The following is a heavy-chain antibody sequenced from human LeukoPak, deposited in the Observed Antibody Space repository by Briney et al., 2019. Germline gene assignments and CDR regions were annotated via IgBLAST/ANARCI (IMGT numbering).Heavy chain of an antibody. J-gene: IGHJ5*02. Sequence: ASVKVSCKASGYTFTGYYMHWVRQAPGQGLEWMGWINPNSGGTNYEQKFQGRVIMTRDTSISTAYMELSRLRSDDTAVYYCARHMTTANNWFDPWGQGTQVTVSS. D-gene: IGHD4-17*01. CDR2: INPNSGGT. V-gene: IGHV1-2*02. CDR3: ARHMTTANNWFDP. CDR1: GYTFTGYY.